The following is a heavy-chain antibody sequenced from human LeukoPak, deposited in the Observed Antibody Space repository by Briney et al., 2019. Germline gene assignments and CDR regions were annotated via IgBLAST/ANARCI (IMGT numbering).Heavy chain of an antibody. J-gene: IGHJ6*03. CDR3: ARHVGSDFWSGFRAYYYMDV. CDR1: GYNFTNYW. CDR2: IYPGDSDT. Sequence: GESLKISCKISGYNFTNYWIGWVRQMPGKGLEWMGIIYPGDSDTRYSPSFQGQVTISADKSISTAYLQWSSLKASDTAMYYCARHVGSDFWSGFRAYYYMDVWGKGTTVTVSS. D-gene: IGHD3-3*01. V-gene: IGHV5-51*01.